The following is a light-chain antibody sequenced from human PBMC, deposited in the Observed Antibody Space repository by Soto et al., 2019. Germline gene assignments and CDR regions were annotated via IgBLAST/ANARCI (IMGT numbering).Light chain of an antibody. Sequence: EFVLTQSPCTLSLSRGERATLSCRASERIYSAYLGWYQQKPGQAPRLLIYGTSSRATGIPDRFSGSGSGTDFTLTISRLEPEDFAVYYCQQYGSSPITFGQGTRLEIK. V-gene: IGKV3-20*01. CDR1: ERIYSAY. CDR2: GTS. CDR3: QQYGSSPIT. J-gene: IGKJ5*01.